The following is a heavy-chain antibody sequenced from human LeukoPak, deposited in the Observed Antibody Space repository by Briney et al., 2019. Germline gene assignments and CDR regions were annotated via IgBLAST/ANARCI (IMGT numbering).Heavy chain of an antibody. CDR3: VGGGQWLAFDY. Sequence: SETLSLTCTVSGGSIHGYYWSWIRQHPGKGLEGIGYIHYSGTTEYNPSLKSRVTISIDTSKNQFSLKLTSVTAADTAVYYCVGGGQWLAFDYWGQGTLVTDSS. CDR1: GGSIHGYY. J-gene: IGHJ4*02. CDR2: IHYSGTT. V-gene: IGHV4-59*03. D-gene: IGHD6-19*01.